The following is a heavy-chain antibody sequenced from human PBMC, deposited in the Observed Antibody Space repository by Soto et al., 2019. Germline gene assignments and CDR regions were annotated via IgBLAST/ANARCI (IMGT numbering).Heavy chain of an antibody. J-gene: IGHJ4*02. Sequence: QVQLVQSGAEMKKPGSSVKVSCQSSGGTCNTYAMNWVRQAPGQGPEWMGDISPMVGAANYAPKFQGRVTITADESTGTSYMQLSSLTSEDTALYFCAREVQVHTPAFVYWGQGTLVTVSS. V-gene: IGHV1-69*19. CDR1: GGTCNTYA. CDR3: AREVQVHTPAFVY. D-gene: IGHD3-10*01. CDR2: ISPMVGAA.